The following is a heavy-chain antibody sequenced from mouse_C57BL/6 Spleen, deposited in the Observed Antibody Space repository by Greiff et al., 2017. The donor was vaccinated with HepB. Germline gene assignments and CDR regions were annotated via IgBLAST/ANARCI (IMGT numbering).Heavy chain of an antibody. Sequence: EVQVVESGGGLVKPGGSLKLSCAASGFTFSDYGMHWVRQAPEKGLEWVAYISSGSSTIYYADTVKGRFTISRDNAKNTLFLQMTSLRSEDTAMYYCARSLPLYAMDYWGQGTSVTVSS. CDR2: ISSGSSTI. CDR1: GFTFSDYG. V-gene: IGHV5-17*01. J-gene: IGHJ4*01. CDR3: ARSLPLYAMDY. D-gene: IGHD6-5*01.